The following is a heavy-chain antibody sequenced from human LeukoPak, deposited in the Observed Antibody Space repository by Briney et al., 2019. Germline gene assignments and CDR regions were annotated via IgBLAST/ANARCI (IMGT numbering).Heavy chain of an antibody. CDR1: GGSISSSSYY. CDR2: IYYSGST. Sequence: PSETLSLTCTVSGGSISSSSYYWGWIRQPPGKGLEWIGSIYYSGSTYYNPSLKSRVTISVDTSKNQFSLKLSSVTAADTAVCYCARPLSGGVGATYGAFDIWGQGTMVTVSS. V-gene: IGHV4-39*01. CDR3: ARPLSGGVGATYGAFDI. D-gene: IGHD1-26*01. J-gene: IGHJ3*02.